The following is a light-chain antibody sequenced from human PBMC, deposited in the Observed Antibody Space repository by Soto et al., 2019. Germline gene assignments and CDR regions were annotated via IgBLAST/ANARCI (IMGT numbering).Light chain of an antibody. Sequence: QSALTQPASVSGSPGQSITISCTGTSSDVGGYDYVSWYQHHPGKAPKLMIYDVSNRPSGVSSRFSGSKSDNTASLTIYGLQAEDEADYYCSSYTSSTTPLFGGGTKLTVL. CDR3: SSYTSSTTPL. CDR2: DVS. V-gene: IGLV2-14*01. J-gene: IGLJ2*01. CDR1: SSDVGGYDY.